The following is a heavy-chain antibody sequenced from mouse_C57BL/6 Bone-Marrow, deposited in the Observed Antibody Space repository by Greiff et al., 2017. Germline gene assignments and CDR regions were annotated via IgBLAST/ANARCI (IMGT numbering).Heavy chain of an antibody. Sequence: DVMLVESGGGLVKPGGSLKLSCAASGFTFSSYTMSWVRQTPEKRLQWVAAFSGGGGNTYYPDSVKGRFTFSRDNDKNILYLQMSSVMSEDTACYYCSRQVTTVLATKYFDVWGTGATVTVSS. D-gene: IGHD1-1*01. V-gene: IGHV5-9*01. CDR2: FSGGGGNT. J-gene: IGHJ1*03. CDR3: SRQVTTVLATKYFDV. CDR1: GFTFSSYT.